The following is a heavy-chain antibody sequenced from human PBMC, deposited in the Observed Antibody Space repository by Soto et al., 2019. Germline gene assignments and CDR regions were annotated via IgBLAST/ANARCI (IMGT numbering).Heavy chain of an antibody. Sequence: EVQLLESGGGLVQPGGSLRLSCAASGFTFTSYAMSWVRQAPGKGLEWVSTISNGGGSTYYADSVKGRFTISRDNSKNTLYVQMNTLRAEDTAVYYCAKGGEDSGYGPFDYWGQGTLVTVSS. CDR3: AKGGEDSGYGPFDY. D-gene: IGHD5-12*01. CDR1: GFTFTSYA. J-gene: IGHJ4*02. V-gene: IGHV3-23*01. CDR2: ISNGGGST.